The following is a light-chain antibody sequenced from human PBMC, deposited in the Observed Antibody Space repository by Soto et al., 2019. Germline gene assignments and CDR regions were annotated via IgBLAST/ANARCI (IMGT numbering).Light chain of an antibody. CDR2: DNN. CDR3: GTWDSSLSAGPYV. V-gene: IGLV1-51*01. J-gene: IGLJ1*01. Sequence: QSVLTQPPSVSAAPGQKVTISCSGSSSNIGNNYVSWYQQLPGTAPKLLIYDNNKRPSGIPVRFSGSKSGTSATLGITGLQTGAEADYYCGTWDSSLSAGPYVFGTGTKLTVL. CDR1: SSNIGNNY.